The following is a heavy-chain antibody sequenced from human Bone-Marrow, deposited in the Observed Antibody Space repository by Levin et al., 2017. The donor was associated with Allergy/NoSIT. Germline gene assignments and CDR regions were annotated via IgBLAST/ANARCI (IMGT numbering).Heavy chain of an antibody. Sequence: ASVKVSCKASGYTFTGSHIHWVRQAPGQGLEWVGRIIPNSGDTNYAQKFQGRVTLARDTSITTAYLELSSLTSDDTAVFYCARGIAGGFDYWGQGTLVAVSS. CDR1: GYTFTGSH. V-gene: IGHV1-2*06. J-gene: IGHJ4*02. D-gene: IGHD6-13*01. CDR2: IIPNSGDT. CDR3: ARGIAGGFDY.